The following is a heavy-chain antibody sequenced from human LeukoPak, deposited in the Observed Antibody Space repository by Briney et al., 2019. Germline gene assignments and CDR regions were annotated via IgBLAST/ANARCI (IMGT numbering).Heavy chain of an antibody. V-gene: IGHV3-30*02. Sequence: PGGSLRLSCAASGFTFSSYGMHWVRQAPGKGLEWVAFIWYDGSNKYYADSVKGRFTISRDNSKNTLYLQMNSLRAEDTAVYYCAGRYCSSTSCYSDYWGQGTLVTVSS. CDR1: GFTFSSYG. J-gene: IGHJ4*02. CDR2: IWYDGSNK. D-gene: IGHD2-2*02. CDR3: AGRYCSSTSCYSDY.